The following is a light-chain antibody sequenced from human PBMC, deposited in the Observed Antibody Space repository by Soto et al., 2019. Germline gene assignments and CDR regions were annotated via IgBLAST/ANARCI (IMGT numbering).Light chain of an antibody. J-gene: IGLJ1*01. CDR2: DVS. V-gene: IGLV2-14*01. CDR1: SGDVGGYNY. Sequence: QSALTQPASVSGSPGQSITISCTGTSGDVGGYNYVSWYQQHPGKAPKLVIYDVSNRPSGVSNRFSGSKSGNTASLTISGLQAEDEADYYCSSYTSSSTLFYVFGTGTKVTVL. CDR3: SSYTSSSTLFYV.